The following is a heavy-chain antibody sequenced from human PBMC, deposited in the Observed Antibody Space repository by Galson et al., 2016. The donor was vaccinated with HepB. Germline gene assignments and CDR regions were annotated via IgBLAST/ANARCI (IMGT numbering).Heavy chain of an antibody. CDR1: GGTFSDYI. V-gene: IGHV1-69*13. D-gene: IGHD3-22*01. J-gene: IGHJ4*02. CDR3: ARGYYYDSSGYFDD. CDR2: IIPIFGTT. Sequence: SVKVSCKASGGTFSDYIISWVRQAPGQGPEWMGGIIPIFGTTNYAQKFQGRVTFTADEYSTTAYMELRSLRSEDTALYYCARGYYYDSSGYFDDWGQGTLVTVSS.